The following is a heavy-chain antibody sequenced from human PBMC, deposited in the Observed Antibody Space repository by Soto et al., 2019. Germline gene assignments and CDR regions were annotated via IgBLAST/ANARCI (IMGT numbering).Heavy chain of an antibody. V-gene: IGHV1-18*01. CDR1: GYTFTSHG. J-gene: IGHJ3*01. Sequence: QIQVIQSGPEVKKPGASVKVSCKSSGYTFTSHGFAWVRQAPGQGLEWMGGISTFNGKTDYAQKFQGRLTMTADTRTITGYMELSSLRSDDTAVYYCARLLTEGATYREDAFDLWGQGTKVTVSS. CDR3: ARLLTEGATYREDAFDL. D-gene: IGHD1-26*01. CDR2: ISTFNGKT.